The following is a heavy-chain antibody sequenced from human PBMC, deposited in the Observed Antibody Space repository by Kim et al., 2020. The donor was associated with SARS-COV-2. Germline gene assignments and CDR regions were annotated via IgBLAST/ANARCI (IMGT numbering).Heavy chain of an antibody. J-gene: IGHJ4*02. CDR1: GDSISSNFYY. D-gene: IGHD3-22*01. V-gene: IGHV4-39*01. CDR2: IYFSGST. CDR3: ARPRSGFSAPFDY. Sequence: SETLSLTCTVSGDSISSNFYYWGWVRQPPGRGLEWIGSIYFSGSTYYNPSLKSRVTISVDTSKNQFSLKLTSVTAADTAIYYCARPRSGFSAPFDYWGQGTLVTVSS.